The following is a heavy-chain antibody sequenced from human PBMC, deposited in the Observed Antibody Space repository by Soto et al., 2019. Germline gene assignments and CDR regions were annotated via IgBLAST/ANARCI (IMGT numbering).Heavy chain of an antibody. Sequence: QVQLVQSGAEVKKPGASVNVSCKASGYTFTVYYMHWVRQAPGQGLEWMGWINPKSGGTMYPQKFQGRDTMTWDTSISTAYMALTRLRSDDPAVYYCARDLAKGGGSAGFDYLGQGTLVTVSS. D-gene: IGHD1-26*01. V-gene: IGHV1-2*02. CDR3: ARDLAKGGGSAGFDY. J-gene: IGHJ4*02. CDR1: GYTFTVYY. CDR2: INPKSGGT.